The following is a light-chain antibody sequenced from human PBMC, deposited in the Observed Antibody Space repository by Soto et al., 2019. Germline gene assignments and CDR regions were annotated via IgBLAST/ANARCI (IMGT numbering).Light chain of an antibody. V-gene: IGKV3D-15*01. CDR3: QHYDSSFT. CDR1: PSVSSK. J-gene: IGKJ4*01. Sequence: ETVMTQSPATLSVSPVERATLSCRASPSVSSKLAWYQQKPGQAPRLLIYGASTRATGIPARFSGSGSGTEFTLTISRLEPEDFAVYYCQHYDSSFTFGGGTKVDIK. CDR2: GAS.